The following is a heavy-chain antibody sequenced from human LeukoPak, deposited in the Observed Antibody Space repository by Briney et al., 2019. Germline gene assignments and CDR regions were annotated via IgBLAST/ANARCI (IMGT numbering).Heavy chain of an antibody. CDR2: IHGSGST. CDR1: RGSVSSYP. CDR3: AREAGWNFNAFDI. J-gene: IGHJ3*02. D-gene: IGHD6-19*01. V-gene: IGHV4-4*07. Sequence: PSETLSVTCTVSRGSVSSYPWNWIRQPAGKGQECIGRIHGSGSTNYNPSLMGRVTMSVDSSKNQISLRPTSVTAADTAVYFCAREAGWNFNAFDIWGQGTMVTV.